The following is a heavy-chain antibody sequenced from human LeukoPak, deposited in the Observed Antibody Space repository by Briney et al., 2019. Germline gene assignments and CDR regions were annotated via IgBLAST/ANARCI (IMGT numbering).Heavy chain of an antibody. V-gene: IGHV4-59*01. D-gene: IGHD3-16*02. CDR3: ARWSYDYVWGSYRYVFDC. Sequence: PSETLSLSCTVSGGSISSYYWSWIRQPPGKGLEWIGYIYYSGSANYTPSLQCRDTISVDTSKNQYSLKLSSVTAADTAVYYCARWSYDYVWGSYRYVFDCWGQGTLVTVSS. CDR1: GGSISSYY. J-gene: IGHJ4*02. CDR2: IYYSGSA.